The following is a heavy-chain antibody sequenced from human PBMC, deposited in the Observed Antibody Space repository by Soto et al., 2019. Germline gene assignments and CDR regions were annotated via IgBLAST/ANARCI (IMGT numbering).Heavy chain of an antibody. CDR2: MYSSGSL. J-gene: IGHJ4*02. CDR3: AREWSAFDY. V-gene: IGHV4-59*01. Sequence: QVQLQESGPGLVKPSETLSLTCTVSGGSITSYKWSWIRQSPGKGLEWIAYMYSSGSLSYNPSLKSRVTISMDTSRNQYSLKLNSATTADTAVYYCAREWSAFDYWGQGILVTVSS. D-gene: IGHD2-15*01. CDR1: GGSITSYK.